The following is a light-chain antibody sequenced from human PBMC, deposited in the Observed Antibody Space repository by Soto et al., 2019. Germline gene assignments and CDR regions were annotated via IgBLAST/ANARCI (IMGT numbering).Light chain of an antibody. CDR1: SGHSSYI. V-gene: IGLV4-60*02. CDR2: LEXXXXX. CDR3: ETWDSNTRV. J-gene: IGLJ3*02. Sequence: QLVLTQSSSASASLGSSVKLTCTLSSGHSSYIIAWHQQQPGKAPRYLMKLEXXXXXXXXXXXXXXXXGSSSGADRYLTXXXXQFXXXXXYYCETWDSNTRVFGGGTKLTVL.